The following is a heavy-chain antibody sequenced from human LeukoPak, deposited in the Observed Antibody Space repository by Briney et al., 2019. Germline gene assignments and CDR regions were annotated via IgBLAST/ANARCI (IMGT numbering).Heavy chain of an antibody. CDR3: AKYSFSWLSSFDY. CDR2: ISGSGSNT. CDR1: GFTVSSHY. D-gene: IGHD5-18*01. J-gene: IGHJ4*02. V-gene: IGHV3-23*01. Sequence: GGSLRLSCAASGFTVSSHYMSWVRQAPGKGLEWVSSISGSGSNTYYSDSVKGRFTISRDNSKNTMYLQMNGLRAEDTAVYYCAKYSFSWLSSFDYWGQGTLVTVSS.